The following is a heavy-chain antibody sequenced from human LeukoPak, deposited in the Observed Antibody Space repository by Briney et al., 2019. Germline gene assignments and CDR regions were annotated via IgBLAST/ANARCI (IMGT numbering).Heavy chain of an antibody. Sequence: ASVKVSCKASGGTLSSYAISWVRQAPGQGREWMGRIIPILGIANYAQKFQGRVTITADKSTSTAYMELSSLRSEDTAVYYCARGNVYGDYLAADDAFDIWGQGTMVTVSS. D-gene: IGHD4-17*01. J-gene: IGHJ3*02. CDR1: GGTLSSYA. CDR2: IIPILGIA. V-gene: IGHV1-69*04. CDR3: ARGNVYGDYLAADDAFDI.